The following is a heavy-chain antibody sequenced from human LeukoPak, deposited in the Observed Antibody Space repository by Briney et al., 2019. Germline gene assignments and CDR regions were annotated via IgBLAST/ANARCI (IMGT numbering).Heavy chain of an antibody. J-gene: IGHJ6*03. D-gene: IGHD2-8*02. V-gene: IGHV3-21*01. CDR3: ARMGVSLRYYYYYMDV. CDR2: ITSSSSYI. Sequence: GGSLRLSCAASGFTFSSYSMNWVRQAPGKGLEWVSSITSSSSYIYYADSVKGRFTISRDNAKNSLYLQMNSLRAEDTAVYYCARMGVSLRYYYYYMDVWGKGTTVTVSS. CDR1: GFTFSSYS.